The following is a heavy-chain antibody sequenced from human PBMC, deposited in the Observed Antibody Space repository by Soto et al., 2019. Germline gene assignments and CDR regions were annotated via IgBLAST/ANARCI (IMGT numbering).Heavy chain of an antibody. CDR3: YGSGSYYPYYYGMDV. V-gene: IGHV1-69*13. Sequence: GASVKVSCKASGGTFSSYAMSWVRQAPGQGLEWMGGIIPIFGTANYAQKFQGRVTITADESTSTAYMELSSLRSEDTAVYYCYGSGSYYPYYYGMDVWGQGTTVTVSS. CDR2: IIPIFGTA. D-gene: IGHD3-10*01. J-gene: IGHJ6*02. CDR1: GGTFSSYA.